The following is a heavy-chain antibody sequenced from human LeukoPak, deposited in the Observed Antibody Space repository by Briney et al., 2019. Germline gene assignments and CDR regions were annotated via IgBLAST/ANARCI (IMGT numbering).Heavy chain of an antibody. V-gene: IGHV3-23*01. J-gene: IGHJ4*02. CDR1: GFIFSNYA. Sequence: GGSLRLSCAASGFIFSNYAMNWVRQAAGKGLEWGSVISGSGGRTYYIDSVKGRFTISRDNSKNTLYLQMNSLRDDDTAVYYCAKGRGYGDYGSTFEYWGQGTLATVSS. D-gene: IGHD4-17*01. CDR3: AKGRGYGDYGSTFEY. CDR2: ISGSGGRT.